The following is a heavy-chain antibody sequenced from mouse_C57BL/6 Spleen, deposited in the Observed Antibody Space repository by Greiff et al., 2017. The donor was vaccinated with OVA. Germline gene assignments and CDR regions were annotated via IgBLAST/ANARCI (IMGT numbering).Heavy chain of an antibody. Sequence: QVQLQQSGAELVRPGASVTLSCKASVYTFTDYEMHWVEQTPVHGLEWIGAIDPETGGTASNQKFKGKAILTADKSSSTAYMVLRSLTSEDSAVYYCTRWLPTLYAMDYWGQGTSVTVSS. V-gene: IGHV1-15*01. CDR1: VYTFTDYE. CDR3: TRWLPTLYAMDY. J-gene: IGHJ4*01. D-gene: IGHD2-2*01. CDR2: IDPETGGT.